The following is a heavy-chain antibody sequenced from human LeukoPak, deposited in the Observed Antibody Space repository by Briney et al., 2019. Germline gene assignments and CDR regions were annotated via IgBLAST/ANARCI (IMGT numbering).Heavy chain of an antibody. V-gene: IGHV5-10-1*01. Sequence: GESLKISCKGSGYSFTTYWIIWVRQMPGKGLEWMGKIDPSDSYTYYRPTFQGHVTISADRSINTAYLQWSSLQASDTAIYYCARQGYISGYLDYWGQGTLVTVSS. J-gene: IGHJ4*02. CDR1: GYSFTTYW. CDR3: ARQGYISGYLDY. CDR2: IDPSDSYT. D-gene: IGHD6-19*01.